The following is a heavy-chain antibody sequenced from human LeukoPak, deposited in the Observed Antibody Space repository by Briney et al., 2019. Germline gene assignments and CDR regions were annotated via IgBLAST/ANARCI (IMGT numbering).Heavy chain of an antibody. Sequence: PGGSLRLSCAASGFTFSSSWMSWVRQDPGKGLEWVANIKQDGGEANYVDSVKGRFTTSRDNAKNSLYLQMNSLRAEDTAVYYCVRFVSLGYWGRGMLVTVSS. CDR2: IKQDGGEA. J-gene: IGHJ4*02. CDR3: VRFVSLGY. D-gene: IGHD3-16*02. V-gene: IGHV3-7*05. CDR1: GFTFSSSW.